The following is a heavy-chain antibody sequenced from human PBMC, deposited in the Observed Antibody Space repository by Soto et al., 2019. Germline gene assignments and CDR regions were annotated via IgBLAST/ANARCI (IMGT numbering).Heavy chain of an antibody. CDR3: ASFHYDSSGYYQDFDY. J-gene: IGHJ4*02. CDR1: GYSFTSYW. V-gene: IGHV5-51*01. D-gene: IGHD3-22*01. CDR2: IYPGDSDT. Sequence: GESLKISCNGSGYSFTSYWICWVRQMPGKGLEWMGIIYPGDSDTRYSPSFQGQVTISADKSISTAYLQWSSLKASDTAMYYCASFHYDSSGYYQDFDYWGQGTLVTVSS.